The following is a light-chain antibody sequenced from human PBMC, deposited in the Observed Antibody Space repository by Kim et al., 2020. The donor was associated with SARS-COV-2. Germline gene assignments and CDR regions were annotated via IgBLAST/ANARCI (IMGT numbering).Light chain of an antibody. V-gene: IGLV1-51*01. J-gene: IGLJ3*02. CDR2: NNN. CDR3: GTWDSSVREV. CDR1: SANIGNNS. Sequence: PGDKVTCACSGRSANIGNNSASWHQQPRQAARTLIYYNNNKRPSTTPGCFAALKPGGKAALGITGVRTGDEAEYYCGTWDSSVREVFGGGTQLTVL.